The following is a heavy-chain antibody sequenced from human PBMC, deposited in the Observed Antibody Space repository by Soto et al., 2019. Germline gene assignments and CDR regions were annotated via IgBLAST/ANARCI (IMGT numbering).Heavy chain of an antibody. CDR3: ATHVDTAMVTRPYYYYYYMDV. V-gene: IGHV3-33*01. CDR1: GFTFSSYG. CDR2: IWYGGSNK. J-gene: IGHJ6*03. D-gene: IGHD5-18*01. Sequence: PGGSLRLSCAASGFTFSSYGMHWVRQAPGKGLEWVAVIWYGGSNKYYADSVKGRFTISRDNSKNTLYLQMNSLRAEDTAVYYCATHVDTAMVTRPYYYYYYMDVWGKGTTVTVSS.